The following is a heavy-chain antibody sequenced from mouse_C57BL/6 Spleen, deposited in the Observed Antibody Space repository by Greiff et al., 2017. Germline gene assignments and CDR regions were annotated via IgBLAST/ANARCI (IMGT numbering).Heavy chain of an antibody. V-gene: IGHV1-52*01. CDR1: GYTFTSYW. Sequence: VQLQQPGAELVRPRSSVKLSCKASGYTFTSYWMHWVKQRPIQGLEWIGNIDPSDSETHYNQKFKDKATLTVDKSSSTAYMQLSSLTSEDSAVYYCAREGVTTVVDWYFDVWGTGTTVTVSS. CDR3: AREGVTTVVDWYFDV. J-gene: IGHJ1*03. D-gene: IGHD1-1*01. CDR2: IDPSDSET.